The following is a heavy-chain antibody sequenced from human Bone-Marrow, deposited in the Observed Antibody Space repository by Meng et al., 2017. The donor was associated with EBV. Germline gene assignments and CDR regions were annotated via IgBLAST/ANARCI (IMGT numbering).Heavy chain of an antibody. CDR1: GFTFSSYW. CDR2: INSDGSST. Sequence: ELRRVESGVGLVQRGGSLSFSCAASGFTFSSYWMHGVRQAPGKGLVWVSRINSDGSSTSYADSVKGRFTISRDNAKNTLYLQMNSLRAEDTAVYYCASPMVQGVTWGQGTLVTVSS. J-gene: IGHJ5*02. V-gene: IGHV3-74*01. CDR3: ASPMVQGVT. D-gene: IGHD3-10*01.